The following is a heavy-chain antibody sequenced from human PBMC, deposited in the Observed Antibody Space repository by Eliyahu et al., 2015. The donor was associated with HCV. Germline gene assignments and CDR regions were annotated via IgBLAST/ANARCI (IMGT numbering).Heavy chain of an antibody. CDR1: GGSFSGYY. D-gene: IGHD3-22*01. CDR2: INHSGST. J-gene: IGHJ3*02. Sequence: QVQLQQWGAGLLKPSETLSLTCAVYGGSFSGYYWSWIRQPPGKGLEWIGEINHSGSTNYNPSLKSRVTISVDTSKNQFSLKLSSVTAADTAVYYCASHLYDSSSQAAFDIWGQGTMVTVSS. CDR3: ASHLYDSSSQAAFDI. V-gene: IGHV4-34*01.